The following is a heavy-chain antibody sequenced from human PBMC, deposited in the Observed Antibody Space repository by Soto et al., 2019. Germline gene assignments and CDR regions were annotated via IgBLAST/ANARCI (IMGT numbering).Heavy chain of an antibody. CDR3: ARGWETVGTTTPFAY. J-gene: IGHJ4*02. CDR1: GGTFSNYA. D-gene: IGHD1-26*01. Sequence: QVQLVQSGAEVKKPGSSVKVSCKASGGTFSNYAINWVRQAPGQGLEWMGGIIPLFGTPNYAQKFQGSVTFTAHKSTSTAYMELRSLRSDDTAVYYCARGWETVGTTTPFAYWGQGTLVTVSS. V-gene: IGHV1-69*06. CDR2: IIPLFGTP.